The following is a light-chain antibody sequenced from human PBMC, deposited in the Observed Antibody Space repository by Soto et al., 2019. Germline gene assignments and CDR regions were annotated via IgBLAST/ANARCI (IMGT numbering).Light chain of an antibody. CDR3: QQYASSPT. V-gene: IGKV3-20*01. CDR2: GAS. Sequence: EIVLTQSPGTLSLSPGERATLSCRASQSVSSSSLAWYQQKPCQTPRLLIYGASSRATGIPDRFSGSGSGTDFTLTISRLEPEDFAVYYCQQYASSPTFGQGTKVEIK. J-gene: IGKJ1*01. CDR1: QSVSSSS.